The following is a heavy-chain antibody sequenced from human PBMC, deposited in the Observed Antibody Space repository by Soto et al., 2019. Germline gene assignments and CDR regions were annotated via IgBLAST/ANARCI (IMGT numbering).Heavy chain of an antibody. V-gene: IGHV3-74*01. D-gene: IGHD5-18*01. CDR3: ARGGYSYGTLTTNRFAP. CDR2: INIDGSST. J-gene: IGHJ5*02. Sequence: GGSLRLSCAASGFTFSSYWMHWVRQAPGKGLVWVSRINIDGSSTSYADSVKGRFTISRDNAKNTLYLQMNSLRAEDTAVYYCARGGYSYGTLTTNRFAPWGQGTLVTVSS. CDR1: GFTFSSYW.